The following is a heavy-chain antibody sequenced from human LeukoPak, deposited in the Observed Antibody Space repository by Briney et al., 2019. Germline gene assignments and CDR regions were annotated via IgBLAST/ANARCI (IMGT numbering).Heavy chain of an antibody. J-gene: IGHJ6*02. CDR3: ASGLVVVPAATSLGMDV. Sequence: PSETLSLTCAVYGGSFSGYYWSWIRQPPGKGLEWIGEINHSGSTNYNPSLKSRVTISVDTSKNQFSLKLSSVTAADTAVYYCASGLVVVPAATSLGMDVRGQGTTVTVSS. D-gene: IGHD2-2*01. V-gene: IGHV4-34*01. CDR2: INHSGST. CDR1: GGSFSGYY.